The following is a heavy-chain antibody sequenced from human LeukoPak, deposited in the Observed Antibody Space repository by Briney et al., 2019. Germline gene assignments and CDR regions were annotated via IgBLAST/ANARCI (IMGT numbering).Heavy chain of an antibody. V-gene: IGHV4-38-2*02. D-gene: IGHD4-17*01. CDR3: ASTTVTTVYYYYYYMDV. CDR2: IYHSGST. CDR1: GYSISSGYY. J-gene: IGHJ6*03. Sequence: SETLSLTCTVSGYSISSGYYWGWIRQPPGKGLEWIGSIYHSGSTNYNPSLKSRVTISVDKSKNQFSLKLSSVTAADTAVYYCASTTVTTVYYYYYYMDVWGKGTTVTVSS.